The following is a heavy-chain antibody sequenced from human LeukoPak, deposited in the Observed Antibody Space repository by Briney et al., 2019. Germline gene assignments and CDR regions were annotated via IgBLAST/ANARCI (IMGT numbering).Heavy chain of an antibody. CDR2: IYSGGST. V-gene: IGHV3-53*01. CDR3: ARGGAGHYYLYRAFDI. D-gene: IGHD3-10*01. Sequence: GGSLRLSCAASGFTVSSNYMSWVRQAPGKGLEWVSVIYSGGSTYYADSVKGRFTISRDNSKNTLYLQMNSLRAEDTAVYYCARGGAGHYYLYRAFDIWGQGTMVTVSS. CDR1: GFTVSSNY. J-gene: IGHJ3*02.